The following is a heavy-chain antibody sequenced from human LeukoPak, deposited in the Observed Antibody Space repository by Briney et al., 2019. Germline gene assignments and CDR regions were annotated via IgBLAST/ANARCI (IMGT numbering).Heavy chain of an antibody. CDR1: GYTFISNY. V-gene: IGHV1-46*01. D-gene: IGHD6-19*01. J-gene: IGHJ4*02. CDR2: INPSGGSP. Sequence: ASVKVSCKAYGYTFISNYLNWVRQTPGQGLEWVGIINPSGGSPSYAQKFQGRVTMTEDTSTDTAYMELSSLRSEDTAVYYCATIRGRSISSAFPDYWGQGTLVTVSS. CDR3: ATIRGRSISSAFPDY.